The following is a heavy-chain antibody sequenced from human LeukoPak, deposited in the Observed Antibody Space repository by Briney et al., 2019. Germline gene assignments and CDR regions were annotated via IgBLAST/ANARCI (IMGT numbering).Heavy chain of an antibody. D-gene: IGHD6-19*01. J-gene: IGHJ4*02. Sequence: PGGSLRLSCAASGFTFSSYAMSWVRQAPGKGLEWVSAISGSDGSAYYADSVKGRFTISRDNSKNTVYLQMNSLRAEDTAVYYCVRDSHYATSGWDFDYWGQGTLVTVSS. CDR3: VRDSHYATSGWDFDY. CDR2: ISGSDGSA. CDR1: GFTFSSYA. V-gene: IGHV3-23*01.